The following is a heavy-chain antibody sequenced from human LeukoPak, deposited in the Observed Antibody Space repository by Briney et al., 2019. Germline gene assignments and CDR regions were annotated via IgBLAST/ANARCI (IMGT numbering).Heavy chain of an antibody. J-gene: IGHJ4*02. CDR3: ARRRTSRYRAGECYFDY. CDR1: GGSISSSSYY. CDR2: IYYSGST. V-gene: IGHV4-39*01. D-gene: IGHD2-2*02. Sequence: PSETLSLTCTVSGGSISSSSYYWGWIRQPPGKGLVWIGSIYYSGSTYYNPSLKSRVTISVDTSKNQFSLKLSSVTAADTAVYYCARRRTSRYRAGECYFDYWGQGTLVTVSS.